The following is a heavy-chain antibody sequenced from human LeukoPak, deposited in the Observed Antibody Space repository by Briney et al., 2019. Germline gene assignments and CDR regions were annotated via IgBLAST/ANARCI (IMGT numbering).Heavy chain of an antibody. J-gene: IGHJ3*02. Sequence: GGSLRPSCAASGFTFSSYSINWVRQAPGKGLEWVSSISSSSSYIYYADSVKGRFTISRDNAKNSLYLQMNSLRAEDTAVYYCARDGVLMVYGDAFDIWGQGTMVTVSS. CDR3: ARDGVLMVYGDAFDI. V-gene: IGHV3-21*01. CDR1: GFTFSSYS. CDR2: ISSSSSYI. D-gene: IGHD2-8*01.